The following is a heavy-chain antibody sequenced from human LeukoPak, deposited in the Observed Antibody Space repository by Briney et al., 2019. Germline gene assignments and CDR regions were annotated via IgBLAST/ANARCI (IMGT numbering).Heavy chain of an antibody. D-gene: IGHD6-13*01. CDR1: GGTFSSYA. CDR2: IIPIFGTA. J-gene: IGHJ5*02. CDR3: AREGGGGIAAAGQTWFDP. Sequence: ASVKVSCKASGGTFSSYAISWVRQAPGQGLEWMGGIIPIFGTANYAQKFQGRVTITTDESTSTACMELSSLRSEDTAVYYCAREGGGGIAAAGQTWFDPWGQGTLVTVSS. V-gene: IGHV1-69*05.